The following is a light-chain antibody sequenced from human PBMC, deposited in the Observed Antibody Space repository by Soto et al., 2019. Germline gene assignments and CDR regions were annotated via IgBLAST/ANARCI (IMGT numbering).Light chain of an antibody. Sequence: QSALTQPPSASGSPGQSVTISCSETSSDVGGYNYVSWYQQHPGKAPKLMIYEVSKRPSGVPDRFSGSKSGNTASLIVSGLQAEDEADYYCSSYAGSNNLVFGGGTKLTVL. CDR1: SSDVGGYNY. J-gene: IGLJ2*01. V-gene: IGLV2-8*01. CDR3: SSYAGSNNLV. CDR2: EVS.